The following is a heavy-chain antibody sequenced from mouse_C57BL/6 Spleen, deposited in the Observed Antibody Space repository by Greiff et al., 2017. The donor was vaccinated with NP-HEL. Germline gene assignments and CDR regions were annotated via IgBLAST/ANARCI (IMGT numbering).Heavy chain of an antibody. CDR1: GYAFSSSW. CDR2: IYPGDGDT. Sequence: LQESGPELVKPGASVKISCKASGYAFSSSWMNWVKQRPGKGLEWIGRIYPGDGDTNYNGKFKGKATLTADKSSSTAYMQLSSLTSEDSAVYFCARGITTVPYAMDYWGQGTSVTVSS. J-gene: IGHJ4*01. D-gene: IGHD1-1*01. V-gene: IGHV1-82*01. CDR3: ARGITTVPYAMDY.